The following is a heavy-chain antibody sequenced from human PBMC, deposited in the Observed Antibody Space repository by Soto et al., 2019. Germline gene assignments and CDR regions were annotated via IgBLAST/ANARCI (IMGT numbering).Heavy chain of an antibody. D-gene: IGHD6-13*01. CDR2: IKSKTDGVTT. J-gene: IGHJ4*02. V-gene: IGHV3-15*01. Sequence: GSLMLSCAASGFTFSNAWMSWVRQAPGKGMERVGRIKSKTDGVTTDYAAPVKGRFTISRDDSKNTLYLQMNSLKTEDTDVYYCTTVLSPNGRLIAAASYYWGQGTLVTVSS. CDR3: TTVLSPNGRLIAAASYY. CDR1: GFTFSNAW.